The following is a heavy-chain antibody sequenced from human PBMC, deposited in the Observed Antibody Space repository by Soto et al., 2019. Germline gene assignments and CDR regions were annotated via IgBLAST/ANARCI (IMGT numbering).Heavy chain of an antibody. D-gene: IGHD1-26*01. CDR1: GGSISSGGYY. V-gene: IGHV4-31*03. J-gene: IGHJ6*02. Sequence: QVQLQESGPGLVKPSQTLSLTCTVSGGSISSGGYYWSWIRQHPGKGLEWIGYIYYSGSTYYNPSLKSRVTISVDTSKNQFSLKLSSVTAADTAVYYCARFGRGAYYYYGMDVWGQETTVTVSS. CDR3: ARFGRGAYYYYGMDV. CDR2: IYYSGST.